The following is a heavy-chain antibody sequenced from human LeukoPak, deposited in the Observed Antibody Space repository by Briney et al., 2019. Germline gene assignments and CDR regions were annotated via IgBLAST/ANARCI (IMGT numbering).Heavy chain of an antibody. Sequence: GASVKVSCKASGYTFTSYGISWVRQAPGQGLEWMGWISTCNGNTNYAQKLQGRVTMTTDTSTSTAYMELRSLRSDDTAVYYCAREGGGGWCSGYFDSWGQGTLVTVSS. CDR1: GYTFTSYG. CDR2: ISTCNGNT. J-gene: IGHJ4*02. D-gene: IGHD6-19*01. CDR3: AREGGGGWCSGYFDS. V-gene: IGHV1-18*01.